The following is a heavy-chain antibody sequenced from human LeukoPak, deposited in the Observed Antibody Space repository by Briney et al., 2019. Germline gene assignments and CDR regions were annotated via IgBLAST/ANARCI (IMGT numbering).Heavy chain of an antibody. CDR3: ARRMTGGSAAGYNWFDP. V-gene: IGHV5-51*01. CDR2: IYPGDSDT. J-gene: IGHJ5*02. Sequence: GESLKISCKGSGYSFTSYWIGWVRQMPGKGPEWMGIIYPGDSDTRYSPSFQGQGTISADKSISTAYLQWSSLKASDTAMYYCARRMTGGSAAGYNWFDPWGQGTLVTVSS. D-gene: IGHD2-2*01. CDR1: GYSFTSYW.